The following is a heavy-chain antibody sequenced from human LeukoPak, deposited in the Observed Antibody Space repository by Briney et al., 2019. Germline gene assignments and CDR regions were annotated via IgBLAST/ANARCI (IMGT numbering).Heavy chain of an antibody. Sequence: PGGSLRLSCAASGFTFSTYSMNWVRQAPGKGLEWVSSISSNNRYIYYADSVKGRFTISRDNAKNTLYLQMNSLRAEDTAVYYCARVPSTQWLVYYFDYWGQGTLVTVSS. CDR3: ARVPSTQWLVYYFDY. CDR1: GFTFSTYS. CDR2: ISSNNRYI. J-gene: IGHJ4*02. V-gene: IGHV3-21*01. D-gene: IGHD6-19*01.